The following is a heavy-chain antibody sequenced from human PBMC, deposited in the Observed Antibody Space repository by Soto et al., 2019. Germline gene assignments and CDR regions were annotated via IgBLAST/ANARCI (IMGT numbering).Heavy chain of an antibody. D-gene: IGHD3-10*01. V-gene: IGHV4-59*08. CDR1: GASISGYH. Sequence: PSETLSLTCTVSGASISGYHCSWFRQPPGKGLEWIGYIHHSGSTSYNPSLKSRVTMSVDTSKNQFSLKVSSVTAADTALYYCARQGFGQLHGLVDVWGPGTTVTVSS. J-gene: IGHJ6*02. CDR3: ARQGFGQLHGLVDV. CDR2: IHHSGST.